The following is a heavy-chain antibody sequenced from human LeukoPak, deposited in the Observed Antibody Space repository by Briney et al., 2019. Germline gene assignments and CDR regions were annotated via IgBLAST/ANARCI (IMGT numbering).Heavy chain of an antibody. CDR3: ARLYDSSGYSFWGSGRYFDY. J-gene: IGHJ4*02. Sequence: ASVKVSCKTSGYTFTTYDINWVRQATGQGLEWMGWMNPNSGNTGYAQKFQGRVTMTRNTSISTAYMELSSLRSEDTAVYYCARLYDSSGYSFWGSGRYFDYWGQGTLVTVSS. CDR2: MNPNSGNT. CDR1: GYTFTTYD. V-gene: IGHV1-8*01. D-gene: IGHD3-22*01.